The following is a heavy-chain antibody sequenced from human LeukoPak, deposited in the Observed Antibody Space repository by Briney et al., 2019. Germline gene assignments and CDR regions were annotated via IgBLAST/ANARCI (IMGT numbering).Heavy chain of an antibody. CDR2: VYPDDSDP. V-gene: IGHV5-51*01. CDR3: ATNHDYGDFPFDY. D-gene: IGHD4-17*01. CDR1: GYTFTNYW. Sequence: GESLKISCKGSGYTFTNYWIAWVRQMPGKGLEWMGIVYPDDSDPRYSPSFQSQVTLSADKSISTAYLEWSSLKASDTAMYYCATNHDYGDFPFDYWGQGTLVTVSS. J-gene: IGHJ4*02.